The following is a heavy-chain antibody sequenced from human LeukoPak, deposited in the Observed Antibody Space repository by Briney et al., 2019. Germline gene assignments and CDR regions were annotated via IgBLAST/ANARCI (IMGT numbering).Heavy chain of an antibody. D-gene: IGHD2-21*02. CDR2: INAGNGNT. CDR3: ARDGVMTATPYYFDY. J-gene: IGHJ4*02. V-gene: IGHV1-3*01. Sequence: ASVKVSCKASGYTFTSYAMHWVRQAPGQRLEWMGWINAGNGNTKYSQKFQGRVTITRDTSASTAYMELSSLRSEDTAVYYCARDGVMTATPYYFDYWGQGTLVTVSS. CDR1: GYTFTSYA.